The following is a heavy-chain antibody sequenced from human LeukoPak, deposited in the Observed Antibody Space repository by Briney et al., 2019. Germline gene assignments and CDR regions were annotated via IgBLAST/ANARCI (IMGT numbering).Heavy chain of an antibody. CDR1: GGSISSYY. Sequence: SETLSLTCTVSGGSISSYYWSWIRQPAGKGLEWIGRIYTSGSTNYNPSLKSRVTMSVDTSKNQFSLKLSSVTAADTAVYYCARTRGDCTNGACYAGLFGYYYYYMDVWGKGTTVTVSS. CDR2: IYTSGST. CDR3: ARTRGDCTNGACYAGLFGYYYYYMDV. D-gene: IGHD2-8*01. V-gene: IGHV4-4*07. J-gene: IGHJ6*03.